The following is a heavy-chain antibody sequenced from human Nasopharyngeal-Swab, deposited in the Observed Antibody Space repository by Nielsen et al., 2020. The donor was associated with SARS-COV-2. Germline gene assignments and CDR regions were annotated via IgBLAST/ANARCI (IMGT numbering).Heavy chain of an antibody. V-gene: IGHV3-30*03. CDR3: AHNRIGYYYYMDV. Sequence: LSLTCTVSGGSISSSSYYWGWFRQAPGKGLEWVAVISYDGSNKYYADSVKGRFTISRDNSKNTLYLQMNSLRAEDTAVYYCAHNRIGYYYYMDVWGKGTTVTVSS. CDR2: ISYDGSNK. CDR1: GGSISSSS. J-gene: IGHJ6*03. D-gene: IGHD1-1*01.